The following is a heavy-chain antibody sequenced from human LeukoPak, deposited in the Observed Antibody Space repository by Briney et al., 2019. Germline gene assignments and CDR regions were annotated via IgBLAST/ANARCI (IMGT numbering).Heavy chain of an antibody. CDR3: ARGRDYGGNSYYFDY. V-gene: IGHV3-30*04. J-gene: IGHJ4*02. CDR2: ISYDGSNK. D-gene: IGHD4-23*01. CDR1: GFTFSSYA. Sequence: GRSLRLSCAASGFTFSSYAMHWVRQAPGKGLEWVAVISYDGSNKYYADSVKGRFTISRDNSKNTLYLQMNSLRAEDTAVYYCARGRDYGGNSYYFDYWGQGTLVTASS.